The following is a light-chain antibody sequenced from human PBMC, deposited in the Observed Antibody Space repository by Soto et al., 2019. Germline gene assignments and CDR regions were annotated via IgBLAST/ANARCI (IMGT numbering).Light chain of an antibody. Sequence: QSALTQPASVSGSPGQSISISCTGTSSDVGAYDSVSWYQQHPGKAPKLLIYEVTHRPSGVSDRFSGSKSGSTASLTISGLQAEDEAEYFCSSNTSKTPHVVRPGTKVPVL. V-gene: IGLV2-14*01. CDR3: SSNTSKTPHV. CDR1: SSDVGAYDS. J-gene: IGLJ1*01. CDR2: EVT.